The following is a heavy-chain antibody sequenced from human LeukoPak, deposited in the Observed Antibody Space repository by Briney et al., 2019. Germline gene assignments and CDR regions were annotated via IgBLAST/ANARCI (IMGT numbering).Heavy chain of an antibody. CDR2: IYPGDSDT. J-gene: IGHJ4*02. V-gene: IGHV5-51*01. CDR1: GYIFTSNW. CDR3: ARQTRDGSGSRGYSFDF. D-gene: IGHD3-10*01. Sequence: GESLKISCKGSGYIFTSNWIGWVRQMPGKGLEWIGIIYPGDSDTRYSPSFEGQVTISVDKSISTAYLQWSSLKASDTAMYYCARQTRDGSGSRGYSFDFWGQGTLVAVPS.